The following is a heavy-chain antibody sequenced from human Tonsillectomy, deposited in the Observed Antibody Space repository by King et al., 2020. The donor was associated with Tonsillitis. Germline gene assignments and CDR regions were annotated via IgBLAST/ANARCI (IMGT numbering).Heavy chain of an antibody. D-gene: IGHD2-2*01. CDR1: GFTFSSYG. CDR3: AKRSVVPAAKGYYYGMDV. CDR2: ISYDGSNK. Sequence: VQLVESGGGVVQPGRSLRLSCAASGFTFSSYGMHWVRRAPGKGLEWVAVISYDGSNKYYADSVKGRFTISRDNSKNTLYLQMNSLRAEDTAVYYCAKRSVVPAAKGYYYGMDVWGQGTTVTVSS. J-gene: IGHJ6*02. V-gene: IGHV3-30*18.